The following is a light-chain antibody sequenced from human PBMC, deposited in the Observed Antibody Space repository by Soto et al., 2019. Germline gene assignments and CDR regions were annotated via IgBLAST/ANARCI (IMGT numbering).Light chain of an antibody. CDR1: RSDVGGYKH. CDR2: DVS. J-gene: IGLJ1*01. V-gene: IGLV2-14*03. CDR3: SSYTSVNLYV. Sequence: QSALTQPASVSGSPGQSISISCTGTRSDVGGYKHVSWYQQHPGKVPRLIIFDVSSRPSGVSHRFSGSKSGDTASLTSSGLQAEDEADYYCSSYTSVNLYVFGTGTKVTVL.